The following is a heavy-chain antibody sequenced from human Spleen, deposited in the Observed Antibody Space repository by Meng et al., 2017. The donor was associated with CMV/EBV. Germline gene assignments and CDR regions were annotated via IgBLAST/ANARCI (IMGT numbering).Heavy chain of an antibody. J-gene: IGHJ4*02. CDR1: GFTFSDYY. CDR2: ISGSGTTV. Sequence: SGFTFSDYYMSWVRQAPGKGLEWISYISGSGTTVYYTGSVKGRFTISRDNAKKSLSLQMNSLRGEDTALYYCAREGTTGWYLGDFDHWGQGTLVTVSS. D-gene: IGHD6-19*01. CDR3: AREGTTGWYLGDFDH. V-gene: IGHV3-11*01.